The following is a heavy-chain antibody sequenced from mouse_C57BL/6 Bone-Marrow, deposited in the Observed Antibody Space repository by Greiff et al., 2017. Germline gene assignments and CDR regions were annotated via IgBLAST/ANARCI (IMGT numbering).Heavy chain of an antibody. CDR2: MHPNGGSP. V-gene: IGHV1-64*01. J-gene: IGHJ4*01. D-gene: IGHD2-4*01. CDR3: ARSYDYDDYTIDY. Sequence: VQLQQPGAELVKPGASVKLSCKASGYTFTNYWMHWVKQRPGQGLEWIGMMHPNGGSPDYNEKFKSEATLSVDKSSRTAYMELSRLTSEDSAVYYCARSYDYDDYTIDYWRQGTSVTVSS. CDR1: GYTFTNYW.